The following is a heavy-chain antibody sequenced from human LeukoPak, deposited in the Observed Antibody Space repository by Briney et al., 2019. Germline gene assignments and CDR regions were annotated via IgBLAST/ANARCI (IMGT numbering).Heavy chain of an antibody. Sequence: PSETLSLTCAVYGGSFSGYYWSWIRQPPGKGLEWLGYIYFSGSTNYNPSLKSRVTISVDTSKNQFSLNLTSVTAADTAVYYCARGGGNGGGWVGHYYYMDVWGKGTTVTVSS. D-gene: IGHD4-23*01. CDR1: GGSFSGYY. CDR3: ARGGGNGGGWVGHYYYMDV. V-gene: IGHV4-59*08. J-gene: IGHJ6*03. CDR2: IYFSGST.